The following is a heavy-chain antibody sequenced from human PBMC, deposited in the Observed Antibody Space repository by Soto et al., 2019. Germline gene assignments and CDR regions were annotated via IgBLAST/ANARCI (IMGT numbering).Heavy chain of an antibody. Sequence: AGGSLRLSCAASGFTFSSYSMNWVRQAPGKGLERVSYISSSSSTIYYADSVKGRFTISRDNAKNSLYLQMNSLRDDDTAVYFCVREDILGARSFDYWGQGTLVTVSS. D-gene: IGHD1-26*01. CDR3: VREDILGARSFDY. V-gene: IGHV3-48*02. CDR2: ISSSSSTI. CDR1: GFTFSSYS. J-gene: IGHJ4*02.